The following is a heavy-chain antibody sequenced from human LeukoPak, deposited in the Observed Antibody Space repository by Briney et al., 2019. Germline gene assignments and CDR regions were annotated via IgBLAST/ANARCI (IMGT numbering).Heavy chain of an antibody. J-gene: IGHJ4*02. D-gene: IGHD3-3*01. CDR2: IYHSGST. V-gene: IGHV4-4*02. Sequence: PSEALSLTCAVSGGPISSSNWWSWVRQPPGKGLEWIGEIYHSGSTNYNPSLKSRVTISVDKSKNQFSLKLSSVTAADTAVYYCARGPAYYDFWSGYYLDYWGQGTLVTVSS. CDR1: GGPISSSNW. CDR3: ARGPAYYDFWSGYYLDY.